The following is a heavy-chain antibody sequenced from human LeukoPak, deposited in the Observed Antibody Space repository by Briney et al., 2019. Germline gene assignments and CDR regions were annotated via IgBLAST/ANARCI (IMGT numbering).Heavy chain of an antibody. CDR1: GYSVSSSNYY. J-gene: IGHJ6*02. CDR3: ARDERFLEWLLRDEGAWFGPDPHYYYYYGMDV. Sequence: PSETLSLTCTVSGYSVSSSNYYWSWIRQSPGKGLEWIGYIYYSGTTNYNPSLKSRVTVSVDTSKNQFSLKLNSMTAADTAVYYCARDERFLEWLLRDEGAWFGPDPHYYYYYGMDVWGQGTTVTVSS. V-gene: IGHV4-61*01. CDR2: IYYSGTT. D-gene: IGHD3-3*01.